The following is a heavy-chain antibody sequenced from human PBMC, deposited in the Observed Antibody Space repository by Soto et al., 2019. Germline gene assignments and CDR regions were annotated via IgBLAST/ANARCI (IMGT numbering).Heavy chain of an antibody. V-gene: IGHV2-5*02. Sequence: QITLKESGPTLVKPTQTLTLTCTFSGFSLSTSGVGVGWIRQPPGKALEWLALIYWDDDKRYSPSLKSRLTITKDTAKSQVVLTLTTMDPVDTATYDCAHITWGRNWFDPWGQGTLVTVSS. CDR1: GFSLSTSGVG. CDR3: AHITWGRNWFDP. D-gene: IGHD3-16*01. CDR2: IYWDDDK. J-gene: IGHJ5*02.